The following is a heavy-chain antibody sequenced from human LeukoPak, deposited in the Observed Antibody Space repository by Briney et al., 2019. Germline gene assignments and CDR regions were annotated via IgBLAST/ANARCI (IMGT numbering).Heavy chain of an antibody. CDR2: IRHKAYGATT. J-gene: IGHJ5*02. Sequence: GGSLRLSCTASGFTFGDYTMTWVRQTPGKGLEWVGLIRHKAYGATTENAASVEGRFTISRDDWNSIVYLQMNSLKTEDSAVYYCTRVVTDSYTSGSFRNWFDPWGQGTLLTVSS. CDR1: GFTFGDYT. D-gene: IGHD2-2*02. V-gene: IGHV3-49*04. CDR3: TRVVTDSYTSGSFRNWFDP.